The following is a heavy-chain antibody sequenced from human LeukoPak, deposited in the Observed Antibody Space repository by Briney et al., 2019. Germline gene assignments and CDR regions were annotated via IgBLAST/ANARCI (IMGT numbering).Heavy chain of an antibody. CDR1: GGSISSYY. CDR2: IYYSGST. J-gene: IGHJ4*02. D-gene: IGHD2-8*01. V-gene: IGHV4-59*01. CDR3: ARDKNGEFDY. Sequence: PWETLSLTCTVSGGSISSYYWSWIRQPPGKGLEWIGYIYYSGSTNYNPSLKSRVTISVDTSKNQFSLKLSSVTAADTAVYYCARDKNGEFDYWGQGTLVTDSS.